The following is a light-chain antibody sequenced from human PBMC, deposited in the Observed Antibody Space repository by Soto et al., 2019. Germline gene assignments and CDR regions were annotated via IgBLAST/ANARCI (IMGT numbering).Light chain of an antibody. CDR1: NIGSKS. J-gene: IGLJ2*01. V-gene: IGLV3-21*04. CDR2: YES. CDR3: QVWDTSSDHHVV. Sequence: SYELTQPPSVSVAPGKTASITCAGSNIGSKSVHWYQQKPGQAPVLVIYYESDRPSGIPERFSGSNSGNTATLTISRVEAGDEADYYCQVWDTSSDHHVVFGGGTKLTVL.